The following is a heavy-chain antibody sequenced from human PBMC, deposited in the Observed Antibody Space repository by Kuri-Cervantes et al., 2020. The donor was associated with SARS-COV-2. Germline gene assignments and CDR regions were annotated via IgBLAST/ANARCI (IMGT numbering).Heavy chain of an antibody. V-gene: IGHV6-1*01. J-gene: IGHJ3*02. CDR2: TYYRSKWYN. D-gene: IGHD4-23*01. Sequence: SCAISGDSVSSNSAAWNWIRQSPSRGLEWLGRTYYRSKWYNDYAVSVKSRITINPDKSKNQFSLQLNSVTPEDTAVYYCARATVVTGSDAFDIWGQGTMVTVSS. CDR3: ARATVVTGSDAFDI. CDR1: GDSVSSNSAA.